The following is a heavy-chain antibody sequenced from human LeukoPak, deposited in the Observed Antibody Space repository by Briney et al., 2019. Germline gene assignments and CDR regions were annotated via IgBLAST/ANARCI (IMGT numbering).Heavy chain of an antibody. CDR1: GGSISSYY. Sequence: SETLSLTCTVSGGSISSYYWSWIRQPPGKGLEWIGYIYYSGSTNYNPSLKSRVTISVDTSKNQFSLKLSSVTAADTAVYYCARDRGYSSAHSDYWGQGTLVTVSS. CDR3: ARDRGYSSAHSDY. V-gene: IGHV4-59*01. J-gene: IGHJ4*02. CDR2: IYYSGST. D-gene: IGHD6-25*01.